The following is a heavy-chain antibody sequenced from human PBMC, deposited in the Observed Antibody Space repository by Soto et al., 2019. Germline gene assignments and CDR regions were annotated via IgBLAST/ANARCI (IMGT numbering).Heavy chain of an antibody. Sequence: GGSLRLSCTASGFTFNTHWMHWVRQAPGKGLVWVSRIYLDGITTNYADSVKGRLTVSRDNAKNTVYLHVNTLRDEDTAVYYCARGGAMGVDYWGQGTLVTVSS. CDR3: ARGGAMGVDY. V-gene: IGHV3-74*01. CDR1: GFTFNTHW. CDR2: IYLDGITT. D-gene: IGHD1-26*01. J-gene: IGHJ4*02.